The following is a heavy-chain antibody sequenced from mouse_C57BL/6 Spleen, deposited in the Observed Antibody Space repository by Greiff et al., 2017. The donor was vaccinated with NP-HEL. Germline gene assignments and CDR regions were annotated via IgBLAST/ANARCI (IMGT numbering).Heavy chain of an antibody. CDR3: TPIYYGNYDWYFDV. J-gene: IGHJ1*03. D-gene: IGHD2-1*01. Sequence: EVQWVESGGGLVQPGGSMKLSCAASGFTFSDAWMDWVRQSPEKGLEWVAEIRNKANNHATYYAESVKGRFTISRDDSKSSVYLQMNSLRAEDTGIYYCTPIYYGNYDWYFDVWGTGTTVTVSS. CDR2: IRNKANNHAT. CDR1: GFTFSDAW. V-gene: IGHV6-6*01.